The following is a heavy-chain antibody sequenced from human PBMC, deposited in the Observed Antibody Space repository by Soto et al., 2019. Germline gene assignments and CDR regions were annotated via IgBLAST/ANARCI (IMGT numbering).Heavy chain of an antibody. CDR3: AKDFFSTPLYSSWSSDY. V-gene: IGHV3-30*18. J-gene: IGHJ4*02. D-gene: IGHD6-13*01. Sequence: GGSLRLSCAASGFTFSSYGMHWVRQAPGKGLEWVAVISYDGSNKYYADSVKGRFTISRDNSKNTLYLQMNSLRAEDTAVYYCAKDFFSTPLYSSWSSDYWGQGTLVTVSS. CDR2: ISYDGSNK. CDR1: GFTFSSYG.